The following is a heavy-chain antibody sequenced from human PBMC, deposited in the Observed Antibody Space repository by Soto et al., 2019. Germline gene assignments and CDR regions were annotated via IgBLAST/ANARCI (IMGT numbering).Heavy chain of an antibody. CDR2: ISPSGDST. CDR1: RFTFSSSY. J-gene: IGHJ4*02. CDR3: ARGHYYCSGLDYFDY. D-gene: IGHD3-10*01. Sequence: EVQLVESGGGLVQPGGSLRLSCAASRFTFSSSYMHWVSQAPGKGLQYVSAISPSGDSTFYTDSVKGRFTISRDNSKNMLYLQMGSLRAEDMAVYYCARGHYYCSGLDYFDYWGQGALVTVSS. V-gene: IGHV3-64*07.